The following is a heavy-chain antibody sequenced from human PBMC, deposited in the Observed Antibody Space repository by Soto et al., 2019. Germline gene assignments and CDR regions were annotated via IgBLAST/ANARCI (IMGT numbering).Heavy chain of an antibody. V-gene: IGHV1-8*02. CDR3: ARRKERSGPNYFDL. CDR1: GYTFSTYD. CDR2: MNPNTGNA. J-gene: IGHJ4*02. Sequence: QAQLVQSGAEVKKPGASVIVSCKASGYTFSTYDINWVRQATGQGLEWMGWMNPNTGNAGYAQKFQGRVTVTRNTSISTFYMELTSLTSEDTAVYFCARRKERSGPNYFDLWGQGSLVTVSS. D-gene: IGHD6-25*01.